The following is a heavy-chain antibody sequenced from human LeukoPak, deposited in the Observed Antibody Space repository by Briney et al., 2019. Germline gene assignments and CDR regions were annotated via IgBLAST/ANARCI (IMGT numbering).Heavy chain of an antibody. CDR1: GYSFTDYW. CDR3: ARLPPYSGSSGYYYHYMDV. J-gene: IGHJ6*03. Sequence: GESLKISCKGSGYSFTDYWIGWVRQMPGKGLAWMGVIHPGDSDTRYSPSLQGQVTISVDKSISTAYLQWSSLKDSDTAMYYCARLPPYSGSSGYYYHYMDVWGKGTTVTVSS. V-gene: IGHV5-51*01. D-gene: IGHD6-6*01. CDR2: IHPGDSDT.